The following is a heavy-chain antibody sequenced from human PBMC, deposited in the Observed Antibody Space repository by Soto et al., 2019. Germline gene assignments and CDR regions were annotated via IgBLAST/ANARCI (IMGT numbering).Heavy chain of an antibody. CDR1: GGSISSGGYY. CDR2: IYYSGST. CDR3: ARDLVTSAYFDY. V-gene: IGHV4-31*02. J-gene: IGHJ4*02. D-gene: IGHD5-18*01. Sequence: SETLSLTCTVSGGSISSGGYYWSWIRQHPGKGLEWIGYIYYSGSTYYNPSLKSRVTISVDTSKNQFSLKLSSVTAADTAVYYCARDLVTSAYFDYWGQGTLVTVSS.